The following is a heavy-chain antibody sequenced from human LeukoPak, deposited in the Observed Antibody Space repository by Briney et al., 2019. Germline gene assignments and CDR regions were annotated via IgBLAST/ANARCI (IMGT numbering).Heavy chain of an antibody. CDR3: ARLDLNYDILTLGKANYYYYMDV. CDR2: IYHNWNT. D-gene: IGHD3-9*01. V-gene: IGHV4-39*01. CDR1: GGSISSRSYY. J-gene: IGHJ6*03. Sequence: SETLSLTCTVSGGSISSRSYYWGWIRQPPGKGLEWIGSIYHNWNTYYNPSLKSRVTISVDPSKNQFSLNLNSVTAADTALYYCARLDLNYDILTLGKANYYYYMDVWGRGTTVTISS.